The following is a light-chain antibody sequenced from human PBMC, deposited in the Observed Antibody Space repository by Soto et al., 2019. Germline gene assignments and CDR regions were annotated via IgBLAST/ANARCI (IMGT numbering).Light chain of an antibody. Sequence: EIVMTQSPATLSVSPGERATLSCRASQSVSNNLAWYQKKPGQAPRLLIYGASTRATGIPARFSGSGSGTEFTLTISSLQAEDFAYYYCQQYNNWWTFGQGTRLHI. CDR2: GAS. CDR3: QQYNNWWT. J-gene: IGKJ1*01. V-gene: IGKV3-15*01. CDR1: QSVSNN.